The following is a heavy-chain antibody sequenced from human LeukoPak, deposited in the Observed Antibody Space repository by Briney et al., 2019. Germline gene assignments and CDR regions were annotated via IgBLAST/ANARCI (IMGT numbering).Heavy chain of an antibody. CDR2: ISSSSYI. CDR1: GFTFSSYS. Sequence: GGSLRLSCAASGFTFSSYSMNWVRQAPGKGLEWVSSISSSSYIYYADSVKGRFTISRDNAKNSLYLQMNSLRAEDTAVYYCASRMAVVVVAATLGAFDIWGQGTMVTVSS. J-gene: IGHJ3*02. CDR3: ASRMAVVVVAATLGAFDI. V-gene: IGHV3-21*01. D-gene: IGHD2-15*01.